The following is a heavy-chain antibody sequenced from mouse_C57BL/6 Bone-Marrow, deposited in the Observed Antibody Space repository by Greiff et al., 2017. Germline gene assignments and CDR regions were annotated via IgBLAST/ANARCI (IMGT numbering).Heavy chain of an antibody. J-gene: IGHJ2*01. CDR3: ARGGSSGYDY. CDR1: GYAFSSSW. D-gene: IGHD3-2*02. Sequence: QVQLQQSGPELVKPGASVTISCKASGYAFSSSWMNWVKQRPGKGLEWIGRIYPGDGDTNYNGKFKGKATLTADKSSSTAYMQLSSLTSEDSAVYFCARGGSSGYDYWGQGTTLTVSS. V-gene: IGHV1-82*01. CDR2: IYPGDGDT.